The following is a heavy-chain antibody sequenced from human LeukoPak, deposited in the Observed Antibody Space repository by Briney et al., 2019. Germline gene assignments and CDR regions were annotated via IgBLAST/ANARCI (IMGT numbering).Heavy chain of an antibody. CDR3: AKTFPYGTTWYGFCNY. Sequence: GGSLRLSCAASGFPFSNNVMSWVRQAPGRGLDWLSAIRGSGDTYYADSVKGRFTISRDNSKNMLYLQMNSLRAEDTAVYYCAKTFPYGTTWYGFCNYWGQGALVTVSS. V-gene: IGHV3-23*01. D-gene: IGHD3-3*01. J-gene: IGHJ4*02. CDR2: IRGSGDT. CDR1: GFPFSNNV.